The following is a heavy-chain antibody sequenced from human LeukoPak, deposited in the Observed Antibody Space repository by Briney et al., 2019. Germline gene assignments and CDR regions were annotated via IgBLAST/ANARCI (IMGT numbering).Heavy chain of an antibody. CDR3: AREAIAARRRGFDY. CDR2: INPNSGGT. J-gene: IGHJ4*02. CDR1: GYTFTGYY. Sequence: GASVKVSCKASGYTFTGYYMHWVRQAPGQGLEWMGWINPNSGGTSYAQKFQGRVTMTRDTSISTAYMELSRLRSDDTAVYYCAREAIAARRRGFDYWGQGTLVTVSS. D-gene: IGHD6-6*01. V-gene: IGHV1-2*02.